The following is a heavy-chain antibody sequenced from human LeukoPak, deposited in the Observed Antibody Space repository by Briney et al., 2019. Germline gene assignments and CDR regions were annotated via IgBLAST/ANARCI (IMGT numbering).Heavy chain of an antibody. CDR3: ARGDGYNYVGY. CDR2: IFGSGST. D-gene: IGHD5-24*01. Sequence: PGGSLRLSCAASGFTVSSNYMSWVRQAPGKGLEWVSIIFGSGSTYYADSVKGRFTISRDNSKNTLYLQMNSLRAGDTAVYYCARGDGYNYVGYWGQGTLVTVSS. J-gene: IGHJ4*02. V-gene: IGHV3-53*01. CDR1: GFTVSSNY.